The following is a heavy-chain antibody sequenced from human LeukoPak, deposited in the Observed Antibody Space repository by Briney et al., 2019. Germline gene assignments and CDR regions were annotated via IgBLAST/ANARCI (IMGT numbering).Heavy chain of an antibody. CDR2: IHYNGDT. CDR1: GGSTSSYY. V-gene: IGHV4-39*07. Sequence: SETLSLTCTVSGGSTSSYYWAWIRQPPGKGLEWIGSIHYNGDTYYNPSLKSRVIISADTSKNQFSLKLTSVTAADTAAYYCARGPNTAGNYRAFDLWGQGTKVTVSS. J-gene: IGHJ3*01. CDR3: ARGPNTAGNYRAFDL. D-gene: IGHD4-11*01.